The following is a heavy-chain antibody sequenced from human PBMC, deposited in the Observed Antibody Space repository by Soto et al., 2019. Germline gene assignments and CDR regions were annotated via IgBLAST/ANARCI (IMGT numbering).Heavy chain of an antibody. J-gene: IGHJ4*01. D-gene: IGHD1-1*01. CDR1: GVTFGSYA. CDR2: ISGTLST. CDR3: AQGSPTGSPEAYFAY. Sequence: GGSRRLAWAAWGVTFGSYARGWVRQAPGKGLEWVSSISGTLSTYYADSVRGQFTISRDNSKNTLYLQINSLRPDDTAVYFCAQGSPTGSPEAYFAYWRHGP. V-gene: IGHV3-23*01.